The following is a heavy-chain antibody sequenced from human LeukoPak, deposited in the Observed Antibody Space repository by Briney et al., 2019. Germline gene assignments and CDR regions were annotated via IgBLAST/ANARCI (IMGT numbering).Heavy chain of an antibody. CDR3: ASYPGSIDY. V-gene: IGHV4-38-2*02. CDR2: IYHSGST. CDR1: GYSISSGYY. D-gene: IGHD2/OR15-2a*01. Sequence: SETLSLTCTVSGYSISSGYYWGWIRQPPGKGLEWIGSIYHSGSTYYNPSLKSRVTISVDTSKNQFSLKLSSVTAADTAVYYCASYPGSIDYWGQGPLVTVSS. J-gene: IGHJ4*02.